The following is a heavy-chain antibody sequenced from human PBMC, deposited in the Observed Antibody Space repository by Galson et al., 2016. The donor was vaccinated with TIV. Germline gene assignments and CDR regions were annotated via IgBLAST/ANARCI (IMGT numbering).Heavy chain of an antibody. CDR1: GFSLTTDGMC. V-gene: IGHV2-70*11. D-gene: IGHD3-22*01. Sequence: PALVKPTQTLTLTCTFSGFSLTTDGMCVNWIRQPPGKALEWLARIDWDDDKSYSPSLKTRLTISKDTSKNQVVLTMTNMDPVDTATYYSARISGYYDRSGQYIPRSFDYWGQGTPVTVSS. J-gene: IGHJ4*02. CDR2: IDWDDDK. CDR3: ARISGYYDRSGQYIPRSFDY.